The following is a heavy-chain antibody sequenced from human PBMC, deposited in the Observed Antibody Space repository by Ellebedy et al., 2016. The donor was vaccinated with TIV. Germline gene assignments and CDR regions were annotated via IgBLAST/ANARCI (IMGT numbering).Heavy chain of an antibody. CDR1: GFTFSPYA. V-gene: IGHV3-48*04. Sequence: GGSLRLSCTASGFTFSPYAMNWVRQAPGKGLEWVSLISGRSLTKNYADSVRGRFTISRDNAKNSLYLQMNSLRVEDTAVYYCATDGSYGDYRSPTHAFVMWGQGTMVAVSS. D-gene: IGHD4-17*01. CDR3: ATDGSYGDYRSPTHAFVM. J-gene: IGHJ3*02. CDR2: ISGRSLTK.